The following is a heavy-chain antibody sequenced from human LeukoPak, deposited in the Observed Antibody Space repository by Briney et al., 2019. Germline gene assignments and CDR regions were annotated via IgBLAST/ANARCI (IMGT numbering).Heavy chain of an antibody. CDR3: ARMYYDDVWGSYRTPYGMDV. V-gene: IGHV4-39*07. D-gene: IGHD3-16*02. J-gene: IGHJ6*02. CDR2: IYYSGST. Sequence: PSETLSLTCAVSGGSISSSTYYWGWIRQPPGKGLEWIGSIYYSGSTYYNPSLKSRVTIPVDTSKNHLSLNLSSVTAADTAVYYCARMYYDDVWGSYRTPYGMDVWGQGTTVTVSS. CDR1: GGSISSSTYY.